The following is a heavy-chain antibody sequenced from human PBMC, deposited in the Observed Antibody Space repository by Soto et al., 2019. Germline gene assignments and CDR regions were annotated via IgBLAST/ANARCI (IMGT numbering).Heavy chain of an antibody. Sequence: ASVKVSCKASGGTFSSYAISWVRQAPGQGLEWMGGIIPIFGTANYAQKFQGRVTITADESTSTAYMELSSLRSEDTAVYYCARAVDIVATVLDYYYGMDVWGQGTTVTVSS. CDR3: ARAVDIVATVLDYYYGMDV. J-gene: IGHJ6*02. CDR1: GGTFSSYA. CDR2: IIPIFGTA. D-gene: IGHD5-12*01. V-gene: IGHV1-69*13.